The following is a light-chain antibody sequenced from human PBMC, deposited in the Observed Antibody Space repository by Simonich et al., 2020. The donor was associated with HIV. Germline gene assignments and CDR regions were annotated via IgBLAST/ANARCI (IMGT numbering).Light chain of an antibody. Sequence: SYELTQPPSVSVSPGQTARITCSGDALPKQYAYWYQQKPGQAPVLVIYKDSERPPGIPERFSGSSSGTTVTLTISGVQAEDEADYYCQSADSSGTYVLFGGGTKLTVL. CDR1: ALPKQY. V-gene: IGLV3-25*03. J-gene: IGLJ2*01. CDR3: QSADSSGTYVL. CDR2: KDS.